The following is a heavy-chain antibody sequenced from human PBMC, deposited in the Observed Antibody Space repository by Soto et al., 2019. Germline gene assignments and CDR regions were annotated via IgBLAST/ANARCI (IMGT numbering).Heavy chain of an antibody. CDR1: GFTFSAYA. Sequence: GGSLRLSCAASGFTFSAYAMSWVRQAPGKGLEWVSVISGSGGTTYYADSVKGRFTISRDNSKNTLYVQMNSLRAEDTAVYYCAKVRKPGAAGPSDSSGQGTLVTVS. V-gene: IGHV3-23*01. CDR2: ISGSGGTT. J-gene: IGHJ4*02. CDR3: AKVRKPGAAGPSDS. D-gene: IGHD6-13*01.